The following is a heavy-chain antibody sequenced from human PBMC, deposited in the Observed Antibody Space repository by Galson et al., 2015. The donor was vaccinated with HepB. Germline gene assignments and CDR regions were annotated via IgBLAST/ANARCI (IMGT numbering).Heavy chain of an antibody. V-gene: IGHV5-51*01. D-gene: IGHD6-13*01. CDR1: GYSFTSYW. CDR2: IYPGDSDT. J-gene: IGHJ4*02. Sequence: QSGAEVKKPGESLKISCKGSGYSFTSYWIGWVRQMPGKGLEWMGIIYPGDSDTRYSPSFQGQVTISADKSISTAYLQWSSLKASDTAMYYCARQGEYTGIAAAATAYYFDYWGQGTLVTVSS. CDR3: ARQGEYTGIAAAATAYYFDY.